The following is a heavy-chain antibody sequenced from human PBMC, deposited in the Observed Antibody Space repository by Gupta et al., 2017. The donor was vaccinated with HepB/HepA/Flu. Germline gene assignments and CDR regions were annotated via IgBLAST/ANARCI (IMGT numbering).Heavy chain of an antibody. V-gene: IGHV4-59*11. D-gene: IGHD2/OR15-2a*01. J-gene: IGHJ4*02. CDR3: ARGPYLARNLYFTS. Sequence: QLQLQEPGPGLVKASETLSHTCVVSGDSFSRRYWSWIRQVPGKGLEWFGYIYPGGGTDYNPSIRSRVTLSLYTSKNKISLQLNSVTAADTAVYYCARGPYLARNLYFTSWGQGTLVTVSS. CDR1: GDSFSRRY. CDR2: IYPGGGT.